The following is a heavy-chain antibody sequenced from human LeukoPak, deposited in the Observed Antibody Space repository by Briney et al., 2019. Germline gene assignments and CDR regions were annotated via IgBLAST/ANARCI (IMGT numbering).Heavy chain of an antibody. CDR2: FYSTGNT. D-gene: IGHD4-17*01. J-gene: IGHJ5*02. CDR3: ARVVGDYAFIRVYNWFDP. CDR1: GGSINTNSYS. Sequence: SETLSLTCTVSGGSINTNSYSWGWLRQPPGKGPEWIGTFYSTGNTYYTGKPYYTPSLNSRVTITVDTSKNQFSLKLSSVTAADTAVYFCARVVGDYAFIRVYNWFDPWGQGTLVTVSS. V-gene: IGHV4-39*01.